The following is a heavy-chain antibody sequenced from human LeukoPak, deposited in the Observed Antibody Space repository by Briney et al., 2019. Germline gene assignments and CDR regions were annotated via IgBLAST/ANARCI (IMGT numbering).Heavy chain of an antibody. Sequence: SETLSLTCTVSGAPISSYDWSWIRQPPGKGLEWIGDIFYSGNTNYNPSLKSRVTMSLGTSKNLFSLRLTSVTAADTAVYYCARHTTVVPPHYFDYWGQGALVTVSS. CDR3: ARHTTVVPPHYFDY. CDR2: IFYSGNT. J-gene: IGHJ4*02. V-gene: IGHV4-59*08. CDR1: GAPISSYD. D-gene: IGHD4-17*01.